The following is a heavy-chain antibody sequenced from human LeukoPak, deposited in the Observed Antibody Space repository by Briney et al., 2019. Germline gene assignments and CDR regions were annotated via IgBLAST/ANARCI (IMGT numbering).Heavy chain of an antibody. J-gene: IGHJ4*02. V-gene: IGHV3-30-3*01. CDR2: ISYDGSNK. CDR1: GFTFSSYA. CDR3: ARAGYYYDSSVYYDREYYFDY. Sequence: GGSLRLSCAASGFTFSSYAMHWVRQAPGKGLEWVAVISYDGSNKYYADSVKGRFTISRDNSKNTLYLQMNSLRAEDTAVYYCARAGYYYDSSVYYDREYYFDYGGQGTRVTVSS. D-gene: IGHD3-22*01.